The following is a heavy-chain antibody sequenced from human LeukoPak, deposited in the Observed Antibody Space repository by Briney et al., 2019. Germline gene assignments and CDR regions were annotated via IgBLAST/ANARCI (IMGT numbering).Heavy chain of an antibody. CDR2: ISSNSDYI. J-gene: IGHJ4*02. CDR3: ARGLYVT. CDR1: GFTFTSHS. Sequence: GGSLRLSCVASGFTFTSHSLNWLRQAPGKGLEWVASISSNSDYILYAESVKGRFSISRDNARNSVYLQMNSLTVEDTALYYCARGLYVTWGQGVLVAVSS. D-gene: IGHD3-3*01. V-gene: IGHV3-21*01.